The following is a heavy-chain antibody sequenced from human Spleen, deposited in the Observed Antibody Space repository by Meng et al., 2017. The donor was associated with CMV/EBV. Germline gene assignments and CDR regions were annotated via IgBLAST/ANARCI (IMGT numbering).Heavy chain of an antibody. Sequence: SNWWSCFRQPPGKGAAWIRKIIHSGRTNYNPSLNSRLTLSVDKSKILFSLMLRSVPAADTAVHYCARGPTLRGQYYDLRTPGAWDHPWGQRTLVTVSS. CDR3: ARGPTLRGQYYDLRTPGAWDHP. V-gene: IGHV4-4*02. D-gene: IGHD3-3*01. J-gene: IGHJ5*02. CDR2: IIHSGRT. CDR1: SNW.